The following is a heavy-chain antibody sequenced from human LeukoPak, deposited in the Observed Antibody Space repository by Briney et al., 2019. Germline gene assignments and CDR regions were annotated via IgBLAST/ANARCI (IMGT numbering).Heavy chain of an antibody. CDR1: GGSISSSSYY. J-gene: IGHJ5*02. Sequence: PSETLSLTCTVSGGSISSSSYYWGWIRQPPGKGLGWIGSIYYSGSTYYNPSLKSRVTISVDTSKNQFSLKLSSVTAADTAVYYCARRELWFDPWGQGTLVTVSS. V-gene: IGHV4-39*01. CDR3: ARRELWFDP. CDR2: IYYSGST. D-gene: IGHD1-7*01.